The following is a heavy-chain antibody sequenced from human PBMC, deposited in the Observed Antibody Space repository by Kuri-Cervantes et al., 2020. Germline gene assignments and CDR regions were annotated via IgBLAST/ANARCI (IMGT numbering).Heavy chain of an antibody. CDR2: ISYDGSNK. Sequence: GGSLRLSCAASGFTFSSYAMHWVRQAPGKGLEWVAVISYDGSNKYYAGSVKGRFTISRDNSKNTLYLQMNSLRAEDTAVYYCARGGMDVWGQGTTVTVSS. CDR3: ARGGMDV. J-gene: IGHJ6*02. CDR1: GFTFSSYA. V-gene: IGHV3-30-3*01.